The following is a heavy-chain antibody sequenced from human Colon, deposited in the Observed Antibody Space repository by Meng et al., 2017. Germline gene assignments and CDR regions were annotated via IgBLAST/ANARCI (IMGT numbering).Heavy chain of an antibody. D-gene: IGHD5-12*01. CDR2: VKQDETEK. V-gene: IGHV3-7*01. CDR1: GFTFSSYW. J-gene: IGHJ4*02. Sequence: GESLKISCAASGFTFSSYWMSWVRQAPGKGLEWVANVKQDETEKFYVDSVKGRFTVSRDNAQNLLYLQMNSLRTDDTAVYYCARLEFGGDDRTFAYWGQGARVTVSS. CDR3: ARLEFGGDDRTFAY.